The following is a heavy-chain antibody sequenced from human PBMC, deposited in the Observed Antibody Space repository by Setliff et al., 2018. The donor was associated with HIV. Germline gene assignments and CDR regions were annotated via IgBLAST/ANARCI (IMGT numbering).Heavy chain of an antibody. CDR3: TRRGADSYYPRPLDV. CDR1: GGSISSGSYY. Sequence: SETLSLTCTVSGGSISSGSYYWSWIRQPAGKGLEWIGRIYTSGSTNYNPSLKSRVTISVDTSKNQFSLRLNSVTAADTAIYYCTRRGADSYYPRPLDVWGKGTTVTAPQ. CDR2: IYTSGST. J-gene: IGHJ6*04. D-gene: IGHD3-10*01. V-gene: IGHV4-61*02.